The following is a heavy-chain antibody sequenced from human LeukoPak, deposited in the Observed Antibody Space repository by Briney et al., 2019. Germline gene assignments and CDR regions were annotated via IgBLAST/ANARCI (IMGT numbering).Heavy chain of an antibody. CDR3: APTKKTQPDY. CDR2: ISSSGRTV. V-gene: IGHV3-48*02. D-gene: IGHD1-1*01. CDR1: GFTFSDYS. J-gene: IGHJ4*02. Sequence: GGSLRLSCAASGFTFSDYSMSWVRQAPGTGLEWIAYISSSGRTVYYADSVKGRFTISRDNAENSLYLQLSSLRDEDTAVYYCAPTKKTQPDYWGQGTLVTVSS.